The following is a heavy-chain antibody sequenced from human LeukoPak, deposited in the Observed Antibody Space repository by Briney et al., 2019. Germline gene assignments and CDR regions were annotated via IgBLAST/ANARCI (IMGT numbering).Heavy chain of an antibody. V-gene: IGHV1-2*02. CDR1: GYTFTGYY. CDR3: ARGLVVPAAMTTEGTAGYYYYYGMDV. D-gene: IGHD2-2*01. Sequence: ASVKVSCKASGYTFTGYYMHWVRQAPGQGLAWMGWINPNSGGTNYAQKFQGRVTMTRDTSISTAYMELSRLRSDDTAVYYCARGLVVPAAMTTEGTAGYYYYYGMDVWGQGTTVTVSS. J-gene: IGHJ6*02. CDR2: INPNSGGT.